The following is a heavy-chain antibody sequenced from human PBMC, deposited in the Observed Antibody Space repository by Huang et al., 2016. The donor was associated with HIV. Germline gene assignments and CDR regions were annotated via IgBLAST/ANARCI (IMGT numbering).Heavy chain of an antibody. CDR1: GYDFGSYG. Sequence: QVQLVQSGGEVMQPGASVRVSCQASGYDFGSYGMRWVRQAPGQVLEWLGWMRSDRRDTSSAQKFQGRVTMTTDTCTTTTDMELRSLRSDDTAMYYCARDPYYSNRWKRNDASFLWGQGTMITVSS. CDR3: ARDPYYSNRWKRNDASFL. V-gene: IGHV1-18*01. J-gene: IGHJ3*01. D-gene: IGHD4-4*01. CDR2: MRSDRRDT.